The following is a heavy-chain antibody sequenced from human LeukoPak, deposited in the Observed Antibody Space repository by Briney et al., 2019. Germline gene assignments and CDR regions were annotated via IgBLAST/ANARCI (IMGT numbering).Heavy chain of an antibody. CDR2: ISTGSSYI. CDR1: GFTFSTYT. D-gene: IGHD6-19*01. CDR3: ARNHYSSGWYRYGGMDV. Sequence: GGSLRLSCAASGFTFSTYTMNWVRQAPGKGLEWVSSISTGSSYIYYADSVRGRFTISRDNSKNTLYLQMNSLRAEDTAVYYCARNHYSSGWYRYGGMDVWGQGTTVTVSS. J-gene: IGHJ6*02. V-gene: IGHV3-21*01.